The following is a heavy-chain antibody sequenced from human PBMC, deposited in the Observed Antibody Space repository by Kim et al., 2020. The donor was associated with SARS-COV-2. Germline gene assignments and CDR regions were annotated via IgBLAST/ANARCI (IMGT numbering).Heavy chain of an antibody. CDR1: GFTFSSYW. CDR3: ARDHPTRITMVRGALARWFDP. D-gene: IGHD3-10*01. Sequence: GGSLRLSCAASGFTFSSYWMSWVRQAPGKGLEWVANIKKDGSEKYYVDSVKGRFTISRDNAKNSLYLQMNSLRAEDTAVYYCARDHPTRITMVRGALARWFDPWGQGTLVTVSS. J-gene: IGHJ5*02. V-gene: IGHV3-7*03. CDR2: IKKDGSEK.